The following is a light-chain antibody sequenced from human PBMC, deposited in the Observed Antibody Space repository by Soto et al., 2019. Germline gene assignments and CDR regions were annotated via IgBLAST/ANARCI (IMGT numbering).Light chain of an antibody. Sequence: QSALTQPASVSGSPGQSITISCTGTSSDVGGYNYVSWYQQHPGKAPKLMIYEVSNRPSGVSNRFSGSKSGNTASLTISGLQAEDEADYYCSSYTSSSTRVFGEGPSSPS. V-gene: IGLV2-14*01. CDR3: SSYTSSSTRV. CDR1: SSDVGGYNY. J-gene: IGLJ3*02. CDR2: EVS.